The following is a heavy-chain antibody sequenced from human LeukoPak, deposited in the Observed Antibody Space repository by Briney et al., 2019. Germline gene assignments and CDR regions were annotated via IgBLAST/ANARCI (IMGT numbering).Heavy chain of an antibody. CDR2: ISYDGSNK. CDR3: ARDTYYDILTGYSPDDAFDI. V-gene: IGHV3-30-3*01. D-gene: IGHD3-9*01. CDR1: GFTFSSYA. J-gene: IGHJ3*02. Sequence: GGSLRLSCAASGFTFSSYAMHLVRQAPGKGLEWVAVISYDGSNKYYADSVKGRFTISRDNSKNTLYLQMNSLRAEDTAVYYCARDTYYDILTGYSPDDAFDIWGQGTMVTVSS.